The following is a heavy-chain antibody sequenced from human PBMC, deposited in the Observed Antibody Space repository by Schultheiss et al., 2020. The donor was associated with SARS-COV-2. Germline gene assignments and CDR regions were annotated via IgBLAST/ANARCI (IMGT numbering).Heavy chain of an antibody. CDR3: ATGCSSTSCYYYYYGMDV. V-gene: IGHV3-33*08. J-gene: IGHJ6*02. CDR1: GFTFSSYG. Sequence: GGSLRLSCAASGFTFSSYGMHWVRQAPGKGLEWVAVIWYDGSNKYYADSVKGRFTISRDNSKNTLYLQMNSLRAEDTAVYYCATGCSSTSCYYYYYGMDVWGQGTTVTVSS. CDR2: IWYDGSNK. D-gene: IGHD2-2*01.